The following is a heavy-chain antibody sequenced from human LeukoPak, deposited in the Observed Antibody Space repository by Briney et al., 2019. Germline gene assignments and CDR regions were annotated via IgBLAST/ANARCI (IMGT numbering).Heavy chain of an antibody. CDR2: IRSQTYGGTT. CDR3: TSSAMPLAFDY. D-gene: IGHD2-2*01. CDR1: GFTFSDYA. Sequence: PGRSLRLSCTASGFTFSDYAMSWFRQAPGKGLEWVGFIRSQTYGGTTEYAASVKGRFTISRDDSKSIAYLQMNSLKTEDTAVYYCTSSAMPLAFDYWGQGTLVTVSS. V-gene: IGHV3-49*03. J-gene: IGHJ4*02.